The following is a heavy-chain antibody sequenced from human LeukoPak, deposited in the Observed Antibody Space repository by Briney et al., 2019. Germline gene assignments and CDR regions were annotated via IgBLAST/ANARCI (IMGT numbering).Heavy chain of an antibody. D-gene: IGHD1-26*01. V-gene: IGHV4-39*07. CDR3: ARDDTIVGFQH. CDR2: IYYSGST. J-gene: IGHJ1*01. Sequence: SETLSLTCTVSGGSISSSSYYWGWIRQPPGKGLEWIGSIYYSGSTYYYPSLKSRVTISVDTSKNQFSLKLSSVTAADTAVYYCARDDTIVGFQHWGQGTLVTVSS. CDR1: GGSISSSSYY.